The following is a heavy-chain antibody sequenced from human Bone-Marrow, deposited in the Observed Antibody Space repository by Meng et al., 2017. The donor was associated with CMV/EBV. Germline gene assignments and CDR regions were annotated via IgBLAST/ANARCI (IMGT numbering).Heavy chain of an antibody. V-gene: IGHV3-30*02. Sequence: GESLRLSCAASGFTFSSYGMHWVRQAPGKGLEWVAFIRYDGSNKYYADSVKGRFTISRDNSKNTLYLQMNSLRAEDTAVYYCARDHTVGAIYFDPWGQGTLVTVSS. CDR2: IRYDGSNK. J-gene: IGHJ5*02. CDR1: GFTFSSYG. D-gene: IGHD1-26*01. CDR3: ARDHTVGAIYFDP.